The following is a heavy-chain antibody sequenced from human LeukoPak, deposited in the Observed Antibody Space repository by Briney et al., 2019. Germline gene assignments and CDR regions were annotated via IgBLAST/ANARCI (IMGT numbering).Heavy chain of an antibody. Sequence: SQTLSLTCAVSGGSISSGGYSWSWIRQPPGKGLEWIGYIYHSGSTYYNPSLKSRVTISVDRSKNPFSLKLSSVTAADTAVYYCARAPPSGVRGVYDWFDPWGQGTLVTVSS. CDR2: IYHSGST. CDR1: GGSISSGGYS. D-gene: IGHD3-10*01. J-gene: IGHJ5*02. V-gene: IGHV4-30-2*01. CDR3: ARAPPSGVRGVYDWFDP.